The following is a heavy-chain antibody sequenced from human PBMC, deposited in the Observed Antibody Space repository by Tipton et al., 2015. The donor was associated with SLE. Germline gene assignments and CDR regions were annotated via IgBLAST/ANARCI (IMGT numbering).Heavy chain of an antibody. CDR2: IYYSGST. Sequence: TLSLTCTVSGGSISSHYWSWIRQPPGKGLEWIGDIYYSGSTNYNPSLKSRVTISVDTSKNQFCLKLSSVTAADTAVYYCARDRTGGDAFDIWGQGTMVTVSS. D-gene: IGHD3-10*01. CDR1: GGSISSHY. J-gene: IGHJ3*02. V-gene: IGHV4-59*11. CDR3: ARDRTGGDAFDI.